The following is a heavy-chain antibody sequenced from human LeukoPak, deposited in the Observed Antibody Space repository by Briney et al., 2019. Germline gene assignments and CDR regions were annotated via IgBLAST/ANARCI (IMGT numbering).Heavy chain of an antibody. CDR1: GYTFTSYD. CDR2: MNPNSGNT. CDR3: ARTYTSGWYNWFDP. D-gene: IGHD6-19*01. J-gene: IGHJ5*02. V-gene: IGHV1-8*01. Sequence: ASVKVSCKASGYTFTSYDINWVRQATGQGLEWMGWMNPNSGNTGYAQKFQGRVTITRNTSISTAYVELSSLTSEDTAIYYCARTYTSGWYNWFDPWGQGTLVTVSS.